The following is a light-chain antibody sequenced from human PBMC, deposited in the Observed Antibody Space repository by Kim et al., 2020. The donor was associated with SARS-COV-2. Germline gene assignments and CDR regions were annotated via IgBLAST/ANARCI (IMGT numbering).Light chain of an antibody. J-gene: IGLJ2*01. V-gene: IGLV3-21*04. CDR3: QVWDSSSDHRVV. CDR1: SIGSNS. CDR2: YDS. Sequence: SYELTQPPSVSVAPGKTASISCGGNSIGSNSVHWYQQRSGQAPVLVISYDSDRPSGIPERFSGSNSGNTATLTISRVEAGDEAGYYCQVWDSSSDHRVVFGGGTQLAVL.